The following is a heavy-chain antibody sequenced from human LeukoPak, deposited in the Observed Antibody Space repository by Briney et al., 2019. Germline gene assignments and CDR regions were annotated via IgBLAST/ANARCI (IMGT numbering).Heavy chain of an antibody. V-gene: IGHV3-9*01. J-gene: IGHJ4*02. CDR3: AKCEKASHCFFDY. CDR2: ISWNSGSI. CDR1: GFTFDDYA. Sequence: GRSLRLSCAASGFTFDDYAMHWVRQAPGKGLEWVSGISWNSGSIGYADSVKGRFTISRDNAKNSLYLQMNSLRAEDTAVYYCAKCEKASHCFFDYWGQGTLVTVSS. D-gene: IGHD2-21*02.